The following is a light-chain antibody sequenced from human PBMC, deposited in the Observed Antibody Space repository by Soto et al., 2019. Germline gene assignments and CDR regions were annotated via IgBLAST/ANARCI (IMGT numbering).Light chain of an antibody. CDR2: DAS. V-gene: IGKV1-33*01. CDR1: QDITNH. Sequence: DIQMTQSPSSLSASVGDRVTITCQASQDITNHFHWYQQKPGKAPKLLIYDASNLETGVPSRFIGRGSGTDFTFTISSLQPEDIATYYCQQYDGLFTFGPGTKVDIK. J-gene: IGKJ3*01. CDR3: QQYDGLFT.